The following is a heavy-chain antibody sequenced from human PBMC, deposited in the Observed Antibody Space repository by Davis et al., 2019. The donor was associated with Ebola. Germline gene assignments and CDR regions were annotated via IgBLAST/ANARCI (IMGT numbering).Heavy chain of an antibody. CDR3: ARARRGDYYDSSGYGY. D-gene: IGHD3-22*01. V-gene: IGHV3-48*04. Sequence: GESLKISCAASGFTFSSYSMNWVRQAPGKGLEWVSYISSSGSTIYYADSVKGRFTISRDNAKNSLYLQMNSLRAEDTAVYYCARARRGDYYDSSGYGYWGQGTLVTVSS. J-gene: IGHJ4*02. CDR1: GFTFSSYS. CDR2: ISSSGSTI.